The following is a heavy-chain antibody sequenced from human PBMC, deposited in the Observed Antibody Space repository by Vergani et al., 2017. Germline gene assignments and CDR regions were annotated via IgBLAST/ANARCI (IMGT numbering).Heavy chain of an antibody. CDR1: GFSLSNARMG. CDR3: ARRCIVGATIDWFDP. CDR2: IFSNDEK. Sequence: QVTLKESGPMLVKPTETLTLTCTVSGFSLSNARMGVSWIRQPPGKALEWLAHIFSNDEKSYSTSLKSKLTISKDTSKSQVVLTMTNMDPVDTATYYCARRCIVGATIDWFDPWGQGTLVTVSS. J-gene: IGHJ5*02. D-gene: IGHD1-26*01. V-gene: IGHV2-26*01.